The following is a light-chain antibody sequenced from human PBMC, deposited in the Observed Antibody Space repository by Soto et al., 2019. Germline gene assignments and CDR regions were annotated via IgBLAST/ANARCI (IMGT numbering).Light chain of an antibody. CDR3: SSHTLSSALQV. CDR2: GVS. J-gene: IGLJ1*01. CDR1: ISDFVVYNY. Sequence: QSALTQPDSVSGSPRQSITISCSGTISDFVVYNYVSWYQQHPGKAPELMLYGVSTRPSGVSNRFSGSKSGDTASLTISGLQAEDEADYYCSSHTLSSALQVFGTGTTVSVL. V-gene: IGLV2-14*01.